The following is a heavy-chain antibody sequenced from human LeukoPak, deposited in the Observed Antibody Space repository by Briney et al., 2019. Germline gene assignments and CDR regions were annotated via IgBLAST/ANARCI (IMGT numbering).Heavy chain of an antibody. Sequence: PSETLSLTCTVSGGSISSSSYYWGWIRQPPGKGLEWIGSIYYSGSTYYNPSLKSRVTISVDTSKNQFSLKLSSVTAADTAVYYCARAEGVVIGMTLFDPWGQGTLVTVSS. J-gene: IGHJ5*02. CDR2: IYYSGST. D-gene: IGHD4-23*01. CDR3: ARAEGVVIGMTLFDP. V-gene: IGHV4-39*07. CDR1: GGSISSSSYY.